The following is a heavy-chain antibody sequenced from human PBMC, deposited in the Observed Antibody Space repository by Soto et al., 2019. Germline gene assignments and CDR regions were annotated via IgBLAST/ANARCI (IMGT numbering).Heavy chain of an antibody. CDR2: IDPSDSYT. Sequence: PGESLKISCKGSGYSFTSYWISWVRQMPGKGLEWMGRIDPSDSYTNYSPSFQGHVTISADKSISTAYLQWSSLKASDTAMYYCARHVRYFDWRVIEYFQHWGQGTLVTVSS. D-gene: IGHD3-9*01. CDR3: ARHVRYFDWRVIEYFQH. CDR1: GYSFTSYW. V-gene: IGHV5-10-1*01. J-gene: IGHJ1*01.